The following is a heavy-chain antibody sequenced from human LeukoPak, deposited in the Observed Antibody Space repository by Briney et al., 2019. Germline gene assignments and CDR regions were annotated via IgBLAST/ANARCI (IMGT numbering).Heavy chain of an antibody. CDR1: GFTFSSYA. V-gene: IGHV3-30*04. D-gene: IGHD5-18*01. CDR3: ARGRTWIQLTSIQG. CDR2: ISYDGSNK. J-gene: IGHJ4*02. Sequence: GGSLRLSCAASGFTFSSYAMHWVRQAPGKGLERVAVISYDGSNKYYADSVKGRFTISRDNSKNSLYLQMNSLRAEDTAVYYCARGRTWIQLTSIQGGGQGTLVTVSS.